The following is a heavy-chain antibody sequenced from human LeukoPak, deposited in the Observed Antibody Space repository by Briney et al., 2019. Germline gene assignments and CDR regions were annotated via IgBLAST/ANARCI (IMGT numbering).Heavy chain of an antibody. V-gene: IGHV3-9*01. D-gene: IGHD6-13*01. CDR1: GFTFDDYA. CDR3: AKASRPYSSSWYDYYGMDV. J-gene: IGHJ6*02. CDR2: ISWNSGSI. Sequence: PGRSLRLSCAASGFTFDDYAMHWVRQAPGEGLEWVSGISWNSGSIGYADSVKGRFTISRDNAKNSLYLQMNSLRAEDTALYYCAKASRPYSSSWYDYYGMDVWGQGTTVTVSS.